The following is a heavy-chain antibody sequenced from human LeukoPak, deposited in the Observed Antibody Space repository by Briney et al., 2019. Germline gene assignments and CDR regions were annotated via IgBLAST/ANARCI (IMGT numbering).Heavy chain of an antibody. CDR3: AVAVAGIRYWYFDL. V-gene: IGHV1-58*01. D-gene: IGHD6-19*01. J-gene: IGHJ2*01. CDR1: GFTFTSSA. CDR2: IVVGSGNT. Sequence: SVQVSCKASGFTFTSSAVQWVRQAHGQRLEWIGWIVVGSGNTNYAQKFQERVTITRDMSTSTAYMELSSLRSEDAAVYYCAVAVAGIRYWYFDLWGRGTLVTVSS.